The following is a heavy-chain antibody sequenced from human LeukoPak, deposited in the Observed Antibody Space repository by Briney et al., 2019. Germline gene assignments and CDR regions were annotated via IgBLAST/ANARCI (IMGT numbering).Heavy chain of an antibody. D-gene: IGHD6-19*01. CDR3: ARGGWYIDY. J-gene: IGHJ4*02. CDR2: IHYGGNT. CDR1: GGSFSNSY. V-gene: IGHV4-59*08. Sequence: SETLSLTCTVSGGSFSNSYWSWFRQPPGKGLEWIGYIHYGGNTNYSPSLKSRVTMSVDTSKNQFSLKLTSVTAADTAVYYCARGGWYIDYWGQGTLVTVSS.